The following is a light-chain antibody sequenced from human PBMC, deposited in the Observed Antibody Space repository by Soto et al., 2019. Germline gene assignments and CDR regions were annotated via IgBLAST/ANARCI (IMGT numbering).Light chain of an antibody. V-gene: IGKV3-20*01. J-gene: IGKJ1*01. Sequence: ESVLTQSPGTLSLSPGERATLSCRASQSVSSNHLAWYQQKRGQPPRLLIYGASSRATGTPGRFSGSGSGTDFTLTITRLEPEDFAVYYCQQYGSSPRTFGQGTKVDIK. CDR3: QQYGSSPRT. CDR1: QSVSSNH. CDR2: GAS.